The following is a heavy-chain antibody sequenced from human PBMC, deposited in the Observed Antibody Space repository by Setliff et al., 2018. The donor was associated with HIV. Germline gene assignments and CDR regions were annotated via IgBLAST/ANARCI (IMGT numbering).Heavy chain of an antibody. CDR1: GGSISSGGYY. CDR2: IYTSGST. D-gene: IGHD3-10*01. V-gene: IGHV4-61*09. Sequence: SETLSLTCTVSGGSISSGGYYWSWIRQPAGKGLEWVGHIYTSGSTNYNPSLKSRLTVSIDSSKDQFFLRLTSVTAADTAVYYCARAGSLGASDYWGQGTLVTVSS. CDR3: ARAGSLGASDY. J-gene: IGHJ4*02.